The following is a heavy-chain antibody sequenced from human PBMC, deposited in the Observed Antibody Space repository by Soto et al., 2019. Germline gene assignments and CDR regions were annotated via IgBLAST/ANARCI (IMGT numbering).Heavy chain of an antibody. CDR2: MSSSGSTI. J-gene: IGHJ6*02. CDR3: AAIVVVPAAPMDA. D-gene: IGHD2-2*01. CDR1: GFTFSSYD. Sequence: GGALRLSCAASGFTFSSYDMNWVRQAPGKGLECVSYMSSSGSTIYYADSVKGRFTVSRDNAKSSLYLQMNSLRAEDTAVYYCAAIVVVPAAPMDAWGQGTTVTVSS. V-gene: IGHV3-48*03.